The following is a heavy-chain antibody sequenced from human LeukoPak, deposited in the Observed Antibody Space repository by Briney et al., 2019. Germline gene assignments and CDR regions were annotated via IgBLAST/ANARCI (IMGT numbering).Heavy chain of an antibody. D-gene: IGHD6-13*01. CDR1: GFTVSSNF. CDR2: IYSGGST. J-gene: IGHJ4*02. V-gene: IGHV3-53*04. Sequence: GGSLRLTCAASGFTVSSNFMSWVRQAPGKGLEWVSVIYSGGSTYYADSVKGRFTISRHNSKNTLYLQMNSLRAEDTAVYYCARKSAAGTAYWGQGTLVTVSS. CDR3: ARKSAAGTAY.